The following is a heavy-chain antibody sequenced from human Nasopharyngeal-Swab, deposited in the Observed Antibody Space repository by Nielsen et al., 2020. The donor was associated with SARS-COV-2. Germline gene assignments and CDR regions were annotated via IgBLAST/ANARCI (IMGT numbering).Heavy chain of an antibody. D-gene: IGHD6-13*01. Sequence: GGSLRLSCAASGFTFSSYAMHWVRQAPGKGLEWVAFMSYDGSNKYYADSVKGRFTISRDNSNNTLYLQMGSLRPEDTAVYFCARARPRLSRSIAAAGLDTFDIWGQGTMVTV. CDR3: ARARPRLSRSIAAAGLDTFDI. J-gene: IGHJ3*02. V-gene: IGHV3-30-3*01. CDR2: MSYDGSNK. CDR1: GFTFSSYA.